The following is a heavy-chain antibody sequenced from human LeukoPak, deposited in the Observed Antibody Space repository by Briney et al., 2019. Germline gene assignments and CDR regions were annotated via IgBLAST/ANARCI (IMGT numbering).Heavy chain of an antibody. V-gene: IGHV1-2*07. D-gene: IGHD6-13*01. Sequence: GASVRVSCTASGYTFTDYYIQWVRQAPGQGLEWMGWINPNSGGTNYAHKFLGRVTMTRDTSISTAYMDLSGLRSDDTAVYFCARGTGAGGRGRLDSWGQGTLVTVSS. CDR2: INPNSGGT. J-gene: IGHJ4*02. CDR1: GYTFTDYY. CDR3: ARGTGAGGRGRLDS.